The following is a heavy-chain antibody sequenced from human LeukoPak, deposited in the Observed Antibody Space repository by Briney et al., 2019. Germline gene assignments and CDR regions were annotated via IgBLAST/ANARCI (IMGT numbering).Heavy chain of an antibody. CDR1: GFTVSSNY. D-gene: IGHD2-2*01. V-gene: IGHV3-53*01. CDR2: IYSGGST. J-gene: IGHJ6*03. Sequence: PGGSLRLTCAASGFTVSSNYMSWVRQAPGKGLEWVSVIYSGGSTYYADSVKGRFTISRDNSKNTLYLQMNSLRAEDTAVYYCARESGYCSSTSCVGNYMDVWGKGTTVTVSS. CDR3: ARESGYCSSTSCVGNYMDV.